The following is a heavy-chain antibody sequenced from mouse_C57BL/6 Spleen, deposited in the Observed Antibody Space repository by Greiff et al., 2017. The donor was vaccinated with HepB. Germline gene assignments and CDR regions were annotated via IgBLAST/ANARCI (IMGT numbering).Heavy chain of an antibody. CDR3: ARQGYYDYDAWAMDY. CDR2: IDPSDSYT. Sequence: QVQLQQSGAELVKPGASVKLSCKASGYTFTSYWMQWVKQRPGQGLEWIGEIDPSDSYTNYNQKFKGKATLTVDTSSSTAYMQLSSLTSEDSAVYYCARQGYYDYDAWAMDYWGQGTSVTVSS. D-gene: IGHD2-4*01. CDR1: GYTFTSYW. V-gene: IGHV1-50*01. J-gene: IGHJ4*01.